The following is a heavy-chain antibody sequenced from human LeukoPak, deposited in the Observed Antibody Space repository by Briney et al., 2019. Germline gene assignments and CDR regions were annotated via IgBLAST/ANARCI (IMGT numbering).Heavy chain of an antibody. CDR2: INPSGGST. CDR1: GYTFTSYY. D-gene: IGHD5-18*01. J-gene: IGHJ2*01. V-gene: IGHV1-46*01. CDR3: ARAVQLWSHHWYFDL. Sequence: ASVKVSCKASGYTFTSYYMHWVRQAPGQGLEWMGIINPSGGSTSYAQKFQGRVTMTRDTSTSTVYMELSSLRSEDTAVYYCARAVQLWSHHWYFDLWGRGTLVTVSS.